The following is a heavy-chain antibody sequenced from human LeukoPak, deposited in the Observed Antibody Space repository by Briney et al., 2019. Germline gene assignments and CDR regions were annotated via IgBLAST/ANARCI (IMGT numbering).Heavy chain of an antibody. Sequence: ASVKVSCKASGYTFTRYAISWVRQAPGQGLEWMGWISAYNGNTNYAQKLQGRVTMTTDTSTSTAYMELRSLRSDDTAVYYCARGGRDSSSWYGSFDYWGQGTLVTVSS. J-gene: IGHJ4*02. CDR3: ARGGRDSSSWYGSFDY. V-gene: IGHV1-18*01. D-gene: IGHD6-13*01. CDR1: GYTFTRYA. CDR2: ISAYNGNT.